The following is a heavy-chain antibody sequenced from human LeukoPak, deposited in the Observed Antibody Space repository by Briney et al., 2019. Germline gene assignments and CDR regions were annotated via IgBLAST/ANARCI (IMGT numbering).Heavy chain of an antibody. CDR3: ARDHRFYGSGSYYNPTSYYYYMDV. Sequence: GGSLRLSCAASGFTSSSYWRSWVRQAPGKGRGWVANIKQEGSEKYYVDSVKGRFNISRDNAKNSLYLQMNSLRAEDTAVYYCARDHRFYGSGSYYNPTSYYYYMDVWGKGTTVTVSS. V-gene: IGHV3-7*01. CDR2: IKQEGSEK. D-gene: IGHD3-10*01. J-gene: IGHJ6*03. CDR1: GFTSSSYW.